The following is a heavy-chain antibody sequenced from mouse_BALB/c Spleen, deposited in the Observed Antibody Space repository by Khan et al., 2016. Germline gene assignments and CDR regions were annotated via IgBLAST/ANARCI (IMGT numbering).Heavy chain of an antibody. CDR3: ARGRYHGEGYYFDY. D-gene: IGHD2-13*01. CDR1: GYTFTDYA. CDR2: INTYYGDA. Sequence: QVQLQQPGAELVRPGVSVKISCKGSGYTFTDYAIHWVKQSHAKSLEWIGIINTYYGDASYNQKFKDKATVTVDKSSSTAYMELARLTSEDSAIYYWARGRYHGEGYYFDYWGQGTTLTVSS. V-gene: IGHV1S137*01. J-gene: IGHJ2*01.